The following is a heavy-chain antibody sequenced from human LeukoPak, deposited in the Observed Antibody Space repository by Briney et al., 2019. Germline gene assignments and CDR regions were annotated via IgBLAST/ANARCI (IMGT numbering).Heavy chain of an antibody. V-gene: IGHV3-21*01. J-gene: IGHJ6*03. CDR2: ISSSSSYI. CDR3: ATLPPYDFWSGYSNYYYYYMDV. Sequence: GGSLRLSCAASGFTFSSYSMNWVRQAPGKGLEWVSSISSSSSYIYYADSVKGRFTISRDNAQNSLYLQMNSLRAEDTAVYYCATLPPYDFWSGYSNYYYYYMDVWGKGTTVTVSS. D-gene: IGHD3-3*01. CDR1: GFTFSSYS.